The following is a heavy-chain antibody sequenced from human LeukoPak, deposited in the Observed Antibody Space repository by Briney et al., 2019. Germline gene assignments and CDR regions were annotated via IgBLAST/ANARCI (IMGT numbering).Heavy chain of an antibody. CDR2: IKSKTDGGTT. J-gene: IGHJ4*02. CDR1: GFTISYAW. Sequence: PGGSLRLSCAASGFTISYAWMSWVRQAPGKGLEWVGRIKSKTDGGTTDYAAPVKGRFTISRDDSKNTLYLQMNSLKTEDTAVYYCTTAYCTNGVCYWWGQGTLVTVSS. D-gene: IGHD2-8*01. V-gene: IGHV3-15*01. CDR3: TTAYCTNGVCYW.